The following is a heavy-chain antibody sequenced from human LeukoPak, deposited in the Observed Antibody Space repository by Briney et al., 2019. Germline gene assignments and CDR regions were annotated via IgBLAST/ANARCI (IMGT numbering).Heavy chain of an antibody. Sequence: SETLSLTCAVYGGPFSGYYWSWIRQPPGKGLEWIGEIIHSGSTNYNPSLKSRVTISVDTSKNQFSLKLSSVTAADTAVYYCAGYRGRNGSNYYFDYWGQGILVTVSS. J-gene: IGHJ4*02. CDR2: IIHSGST. CDR1: GGPFSGYY. CDR3: AGYRGRNGSNYYFDY. V-gene: IGHV4-34*12. D-gene: IGHD5-24*01.